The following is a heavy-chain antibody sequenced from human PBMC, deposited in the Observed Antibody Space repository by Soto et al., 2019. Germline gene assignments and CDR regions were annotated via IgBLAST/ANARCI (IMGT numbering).Heavy chain of an antibody. J-gene: IGHJ3*02. CDR3: AKVKLRLGAFDI. V-gene: IGHV3-30*18. D-gene: IGHD3-10*01. CDR1: GFTFSSYG. Sequence: QVQLVESGGGVVQPGRSLRLSCAASGFTFSSYGMHWVRQAPGKGLEWVAVISYDGSNKYYADSVKGRFTISRDNYKNTLYLQMNSLRAEDTAVYYCAKVKLRLGAFDIWGQGTMVTVSS. CDR2: ISYDGSNK.